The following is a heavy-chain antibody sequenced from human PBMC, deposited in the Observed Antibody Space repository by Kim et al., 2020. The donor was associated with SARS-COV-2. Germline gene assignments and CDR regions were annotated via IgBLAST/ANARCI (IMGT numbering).Heavy chain of an antibody. Sequence: IPSLKSRVTISVDTSKNQFSLKLSSVTAADTAVYYCARTNWGSLLYYFDYWGQGTLVTVSS. D-gene: IGHD7-27*01. V-gene: IGHV4-59*01. J-gene: IGHJ4*02. CDR3: ARTNWGSLLYYFDY.